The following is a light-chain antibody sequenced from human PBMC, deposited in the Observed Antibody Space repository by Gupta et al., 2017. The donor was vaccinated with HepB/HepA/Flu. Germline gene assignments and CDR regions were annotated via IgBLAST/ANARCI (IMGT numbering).Light chain of an antibody. CDR3: QVWDSSSDHVV. Sequence: SYVLTQPLSVSVAPGKTAKISCGGDNIGGQSVHWYQQKPGQAPVLVIYYGSDRPSGSPERFSGSNSGNTATLTISRVEAGDEADQYCQVWDSSSDHVVFGGGTKLTVL. CDR2: YGS. V-gene: IGLV3-21*04. J-gene: IGLJ2*01. CDR1: NIGGQS.